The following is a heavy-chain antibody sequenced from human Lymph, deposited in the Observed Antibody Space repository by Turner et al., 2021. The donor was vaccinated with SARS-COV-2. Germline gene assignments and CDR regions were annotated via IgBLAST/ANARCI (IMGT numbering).Heavy chain of an antibody. Sequence: QVQLVQSGAEVKKPGASVTVSCKASGYTFTGYYMHWVRQAPGQGLEWMGWINPNSGGTNYAQKFQGWVTMTRDTSISTAYMELSRLRSDDTAVYYCARGYNGKYDYYGMDVWGQGTTVTVSS. D-gene: IGHD1-26*01. V-gene: IGHV1-2*04. CDR1: GYTFTGYY. J-gene: IGHJ6*02. CDR2: INPNSGGT. CDR3: ARGYNGKYDYYGMDV.